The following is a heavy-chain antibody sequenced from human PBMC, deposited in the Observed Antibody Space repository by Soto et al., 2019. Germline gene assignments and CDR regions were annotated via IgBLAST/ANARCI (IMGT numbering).Heavy chain of an antibody. D-gene: IGHD3-10*01. CDR3: ARDRREWFGEFHHGY. CDR1: GYTFTSYG. Sequence: QVQLVQSGAEVKKPGASVKVSCKASGYTFTSYGISWVRQAPGQGLEWMGWISAYNGNTNYAQKLQGRVTMTTDTSRXTAYMELRSLRSDDTAVYYCARDRREWFGEFHHGYWGQGTLVTVSS. J-gene: IGHJ4*02. CDR2: ISAYNGNT. V-gene: IGHV1-18*01.